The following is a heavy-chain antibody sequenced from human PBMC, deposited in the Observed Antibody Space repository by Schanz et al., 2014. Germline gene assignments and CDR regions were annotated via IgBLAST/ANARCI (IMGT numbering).Heavy chain of an antibody. Sequence: EVQLLESGGGLVQPGGSLRLSCTASGFTFSSYSMNWVRQAPGKGLEWVSYISSASSTINYADSVKGRFTISRDNSKNTVYLQMNSLRPGDTAVYYCARESSNDIVLVPGAVFDHWGQGILVTVSS. CDR2: ISSASSTI. D-gene: IGHD2-2*01. J-gene: IGHJ4*02. CDR3: ARESSNDIVLVPGAVFDH. CDR1: GFTFSSYS. V-gene: IGHV3-48*01.